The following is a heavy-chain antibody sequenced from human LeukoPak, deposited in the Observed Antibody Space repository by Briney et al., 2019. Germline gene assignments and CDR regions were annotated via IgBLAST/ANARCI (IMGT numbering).Heavy chain of an antibody. Sequence: GESLKISCKPSGYSFTSSWIGWVCQMPGKGLEWMGIIYPGDSETIYSPSFQGQVTISVDKSFSTAYLQWSSLKASDTAMYYCARQYITGWQSFDYWGQGSLVTVSS. CDR1: GYSFTSSW. CDR3: ARQYITGWQSFDY. CDR2: IYPGDSET. D-gene: IGHD6-19*01. J-gene: IGHJ4*02. V-gene: IGHV5-51*01.